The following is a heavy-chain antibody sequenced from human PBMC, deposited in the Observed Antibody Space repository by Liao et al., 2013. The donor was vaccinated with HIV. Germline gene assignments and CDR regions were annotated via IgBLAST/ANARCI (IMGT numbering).Heavy chain of an antibody. Sequence: QVQLQESGPGLVKPSETLSLTCTVSGGSIRSYCWSWIRQPPGKGLEWIGRIYNIGTTNYNPSLKSRLTMSIDTSKNQFSLNLTSVTAADTAVYYCARERGTGSLDYWGQGTLVTVSS. V-gene: IGHV4-4*07. CDR3: ARERGTGSLDY. D-gene: IGHD1-1*01. CDR2: IYNIGTT. J-gene: IGHJ4*02. CDR1: GGSIRSYC.